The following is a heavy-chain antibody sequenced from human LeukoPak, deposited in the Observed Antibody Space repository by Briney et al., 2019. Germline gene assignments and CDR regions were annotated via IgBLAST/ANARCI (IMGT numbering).Heavy chain of an antibody. D-gene: IGHD2-2*01. CDR3: ARAAVVVPAAKAGWYYYYYMDV. J-gene: IGHJ6*03. V-gene: IGHV3-7*01. CDR2: IKQDGSEK. Sequence: AGGSLRLSCAASGFTFSSYWLSWVRKAPGKGLEWVANIKQDGSEKYYVDSVKGRFTISRDNAKNSLYLQMNSLRAEDTAVYYCARAAVVVPAAKAGWYYYYYMDVWGKGTTVTVSS. CDR1: GFTFSSYW.